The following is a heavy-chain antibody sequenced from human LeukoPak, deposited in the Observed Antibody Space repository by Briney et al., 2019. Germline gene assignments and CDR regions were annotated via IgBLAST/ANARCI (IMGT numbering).Heavy chain of an antibody. D-gene: IGHD3-10*01. V-gene: IGHV1-18*01. CDR3: ARDGSLGFGDLFGAFDI. Sequence: ASVKVSCKASGYTFTSYAMNWVRQAPGQGLEWVGWISGYNGNTNSAQKFQGRVTMTTDTSTSTAYMELRNPTSDDTAVYYCARDGSLGFGDLFGAFDIWGQGTLVTVSS. CDR2: ISGYNGNT. J-gene: IGHJ3*02. CDR1: GYTFTSYA.